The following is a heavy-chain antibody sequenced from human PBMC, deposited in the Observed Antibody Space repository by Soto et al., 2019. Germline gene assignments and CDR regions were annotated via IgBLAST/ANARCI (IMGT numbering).Heavy chain of an antibody. CDR1: GFTVSRNY. D-gene: IGHD2-21*02. Sequence: PGGSLRLSCAASGFTVSRNYMSWVRQAPGKGLEWVSVIYSGGSTYYADSVKGRFTISRDNSKNTLYLQMNSLRAEDTAVYYCARPLAYCGGDCYPDAFDSWGQGTMVTVSS. CDR2: IYSGGST. CDR3: ARPLAYCGGDCYPDAFDS. J-gene: IGHJ3*02. V-gene: IGHV3-66*04.